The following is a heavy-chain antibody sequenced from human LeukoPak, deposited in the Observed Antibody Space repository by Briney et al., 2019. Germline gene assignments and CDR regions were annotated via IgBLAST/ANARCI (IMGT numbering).Heavy chain of an antibody. D-gene: IGHD6-19*01. J-gene: IGHJ3*02. Sequence: PGESLKISCQGSGYTFSTYWIGWVSQLPGKGLEWMGIIYPGDSHTRYSPSFQGQVTISADKSISTAYLQWSSLKASDTAMYFCSRLPPIIAMVPGAFDIWGQGTMVTVSS. CDR2: IYPGDSHT. CDR3: SRLPPIIAMVPGAFDI. CDR1: GYTFSTYW. V-gene: IGHV5-51*01.